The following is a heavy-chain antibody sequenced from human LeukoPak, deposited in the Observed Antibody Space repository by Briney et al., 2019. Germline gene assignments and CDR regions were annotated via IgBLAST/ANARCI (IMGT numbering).Heavy chain of an antibody. V-gene: IGHV3-48*01. J-gene: IGHJ4*02. Sequence: GGSLRLSCAASGFTFSSHSMNWVRKAPGKGLEWVSYISSSSSTIYYADSVKGRFTISRDNAKNSLYLQMNSLRAEDTAVYYCARGAYYYEDWGQGTLVTVSS. CDR3: ARGAYYYED. D-gene: IGHD3-22*01. CDR2: ISSSSSTI. CDR1: GFTFSSHS.